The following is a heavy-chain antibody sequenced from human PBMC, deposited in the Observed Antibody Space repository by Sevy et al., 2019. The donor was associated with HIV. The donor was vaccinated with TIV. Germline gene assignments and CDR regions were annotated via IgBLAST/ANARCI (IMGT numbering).Heavy chain of an antibody. CDR2: IWFDGSNT. V-gene: IGHV3-33*01. Sequence: GGSLRLSCAASGFTFSTYGMHWVRQAPGKGLEWVAVIWFDGSNTYYADSVKGRFTISRDIAKNTLHLQMNSLRVEDTAVSYCARDLEFYDYGDYGPAFMPDYWGQGTLVTVSS. CDR3: ARDLEFYDYGDYGPAFMPDY. D-gene: IGHD4-17*01. J-gene: IGHJ4*02. CDR1: GFTFSTYG.